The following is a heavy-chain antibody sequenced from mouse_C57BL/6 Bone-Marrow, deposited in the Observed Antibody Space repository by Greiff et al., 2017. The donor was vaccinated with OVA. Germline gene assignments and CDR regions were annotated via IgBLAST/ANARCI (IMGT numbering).Heavy chain of an antibody. CDR1: GYTITSYW. CDR2: IDPSDSYT. Sequence: QVQLQQSGAELVMPGASVKLSCKASGYTITSYWMHWVKQRPGQGLEWIGEIDPSDSYTNYNQKFKGKSTLTVDKSSSTAYMQLSSLTSEDSAVYYCARCGYDGGAMDYWGQGTSVTVSS. J-gene: IGHJ4*01. V-gene: IGHV1-69*01. CDR3: ARCGYDGGAMDY. D-gene: IGHD2-2*01.